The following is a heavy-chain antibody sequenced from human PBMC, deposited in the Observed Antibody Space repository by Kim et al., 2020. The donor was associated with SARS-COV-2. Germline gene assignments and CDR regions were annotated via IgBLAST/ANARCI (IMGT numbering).Heavy chain of an antibody. D-gene: IGHD2-2*01. Sequence: GGSLRLSCAASRFTFSSSAMTWVRQAPGKGLEWVSSIFGSGHGKYYADSVKGRFIISRDNSKNTLYLQMNNLRADDTAVYYCAKTVHITSVSFLWYFVLWGRGTSVTVSS. J-gene: IGHJ2*01. CDR2: IFGSGHGK. CDR3: AKTVHITSVSFLWYFVL. CDR1: RFTFSSSA. V-gene: IGHV3-23*01.